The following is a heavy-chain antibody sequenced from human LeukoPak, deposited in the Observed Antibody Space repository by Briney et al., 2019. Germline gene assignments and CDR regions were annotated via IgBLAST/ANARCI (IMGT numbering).Heavy chain of an antibody. CDR2: ISSSGSTI. J-gene: IGHJ4*02. CDR3: AREGYDYVWGSYRHRLFDY. CDR1: GFTFSDYY. V-gene: IGHV3-11*01. D-gene: IGHD3-16*02. Sequence: GGSLRLSCAASGFTFSDYYMSWTRQAPGKGLEWVSYISSSGSTIYYADSVKGRFTISRDNAKNSLYLQMNSLRAEDTAVYYCAREGYDYVWGSYRHRLFDYWGQGTLVTVSS.